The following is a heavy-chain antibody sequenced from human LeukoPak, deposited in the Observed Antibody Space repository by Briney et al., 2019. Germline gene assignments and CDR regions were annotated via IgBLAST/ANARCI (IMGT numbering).Heavy chain of an antibody. CDR1: GYTFTSYG. CDR2: ISAYNGNT. D-gene: IGHD5-12*01. Sequence: ASVKVSCKXSGYTFTSYGISWVRQSPGQGREWMGWISAYNGNTNYSQKLQGRVTMTTDTSTSTAYMELRSLRSDDTAVYYCARDRVVATINGPIDYWGQGTLVTVSS. J-gene: IGHJ4*02. V-gene: IGHV1-18*01. CDR3: ARDRVVATINGPIDY.